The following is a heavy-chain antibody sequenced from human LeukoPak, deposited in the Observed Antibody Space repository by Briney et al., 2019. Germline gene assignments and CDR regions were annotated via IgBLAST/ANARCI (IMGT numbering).Heavy chain of an antibody. CDR3: ARLCSSGCFTRDVFSAFDI. Sequence: GGSLRLSCAASGFTFSSYKMNWVRQAPGKGLEWVSYISSSGSTRYYANSVKGRFTISRDNSKNTLYLQMNSLRAEDTAVYYCARLCSSGCFTRDVFSAFDIWGEGAIVTVSS. CDR2: ISSSGSTR. D-gene: IGHD3-22*01. CDR1: GFTFSSYK. J-gene: IGHJ3*02. V-gene: IGHV3-48*03.